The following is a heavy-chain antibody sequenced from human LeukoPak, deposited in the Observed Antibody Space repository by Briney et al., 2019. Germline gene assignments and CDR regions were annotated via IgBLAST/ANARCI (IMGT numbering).Heavy chain of an antibody. CDR2: INAGNGNT. Sequence: ASVKVSCKASGYTFTSYVLHWVRQAPGQRLEWMGWINAGNGNTKYSQKFQGRVTITRDTSASTAYMELSSLRSEDTAVYYCARGYSSSWGYYFDYWGQGTLVTVSS. CDR1: GYTFTSYV. J-gene: IGHJ4*02. V-gene: IGHV1-3*01. CDR3: ARGYSSSWGYYFDY. D-gene: IGHD6-13*01.